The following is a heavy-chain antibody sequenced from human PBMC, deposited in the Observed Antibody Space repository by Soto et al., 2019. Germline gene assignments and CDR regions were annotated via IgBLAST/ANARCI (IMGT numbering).Heavy chain of an antibody. CDR2: IYSGGST. V-gene: IGHV3-66*01. CDR1: GFTVSSNY. J-gene: IGHJ4*02. CDR3: AREYDILTGLH. D-gene: IGHD3-9*01. Sequence: EVQLVESGGGLVQPGGSLRLSCAASGFTVSSNYMSWVRQAPGKGLEWVSVIYSGGSTYYADSVKGRFTISRDNSKNTLYLHMNSLRAEDTAVYYCAREYDILTGLHWGQGTLVTVSS.